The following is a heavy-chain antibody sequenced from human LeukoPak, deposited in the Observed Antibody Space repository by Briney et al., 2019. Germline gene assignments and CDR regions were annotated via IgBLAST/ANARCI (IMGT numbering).Heavy chain of an antibody. D-gene: IGHD3-22*01. J-gene: IGHJ4*02. CDR1: GFTFSSYG. CDR2: ISGSGGST. Sequence: GSLRLSCAASGFTFSSYGISWVRQAPGKGLEWVSSISGSGGSTYYAQSVKGRFTISRDNSKNTLYLQMNSLRAEDTAVYYCARAPFYFDSSNYPYFDYWGQGTLVTVSS. V-gene: IGHV3-23*01. CDR3: ARAPFYFDSSNYPYFDY.